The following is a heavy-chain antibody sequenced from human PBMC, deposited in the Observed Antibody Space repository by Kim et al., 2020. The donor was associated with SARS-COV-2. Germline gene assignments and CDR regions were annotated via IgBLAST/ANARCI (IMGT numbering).Heavy chain of an antibody. V-gene: IGHV4-34*01. CDR2: INHSGST. D-gene: IGHD6-13*01. CDR3: ARYGAAAGSSGYYYGMDV. Sequence: SETLSLTCAVYGGSFSGYYWSWIRQPPGKGLEWIGEINHSGSTNYNPSLKSRVTISVDTSKNQFSLKLSSVTAADTAVYYCARYGAAAGSSGYYYGMDVWGQGTTVTVSS. J-gene: IGHJ6*02. CDR1: GGSFSGYY.